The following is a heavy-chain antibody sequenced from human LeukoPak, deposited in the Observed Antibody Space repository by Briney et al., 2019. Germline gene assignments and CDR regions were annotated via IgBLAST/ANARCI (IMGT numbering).Heavy chain of an antibody. V-gene: IGHV4-38-2*01. J-gene: IGHJ4*02. CDR2: IYHSGCT. D-gene: IGHD2-2*01. CDR3: ARNGTNNYFDY. CDR1: GYSISSGYY. Sequence: SETLSLTCAVSGYSISSGYYWGWIRQPPGKGLEWIGSIYHSGCTHYNPSLKSRVTISVDTSKNQFSLKLNSVTAADTAVYYCARNGTNNYFDYWGQGTLVTVSS.